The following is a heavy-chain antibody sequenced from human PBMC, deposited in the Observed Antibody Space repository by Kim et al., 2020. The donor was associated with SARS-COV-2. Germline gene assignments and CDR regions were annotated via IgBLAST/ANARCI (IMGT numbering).Heavy chain of an antibody. CDR1: GFTFSTNS. CDR3: AKERLASGSWGYDY. J-gene: IGHJ4*02. Sequence: GGSLRLSCAASGFTFSTNSMSWVRQVPGKGLQWVATISGSSGGTFYADSVKGRFTISRDNSKNTLYLQMNSLRVEDTALYHCAKERLASGSWGYDYWGQGSLVTVSS. V-gene: IGHV3-23*01. CDR2: ISGSSGGT. D-gene: IGHD1-26*01.